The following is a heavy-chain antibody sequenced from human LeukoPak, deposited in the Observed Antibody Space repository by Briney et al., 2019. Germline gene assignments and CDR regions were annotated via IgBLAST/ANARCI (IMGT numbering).Heavy chain of an antibody. CDR3: ARQVSGYGSGSFYFDY. Sequence: GGSLRLSCAASGFTFSEYSMNWVRQAPGKGLEWVSFISTSSSNIYYADSVKGRFTISRDNARNSVSLQMNSLRAEDTAVYYCARQVSGYGSGSFYFDYWGQGMLVTVSS. CDR2: ISTSSSNI. V-gene: IGHV3-21*01. D-gene: IGHD3-10*01. CDR1: GFTFSEYS. J-gene: IGHJ4*02.